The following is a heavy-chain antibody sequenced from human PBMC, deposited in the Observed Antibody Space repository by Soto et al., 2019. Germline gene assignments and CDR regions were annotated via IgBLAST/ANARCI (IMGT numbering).Heavy chain of an antibody. CDR2: INPNSGFT. CDR1: GYTFTSYY. CDR3: ARGHCSSPTCPLYYYYGMDV. Sequence: ASVKVSCKASGYTFTSYYIYWVRQAPGQGLEWMAIINPNSGFTSLAQKFQGRVTMTRDTSTSTVYMALSSLRSEDTAVYFCARGHCSSPTCPLYYYYGMDVWGQGTTVTVSS. J-gene: IGHJ6*02. D-gene: IGHD2-2*01. V-gene: IGHV1-46*01.